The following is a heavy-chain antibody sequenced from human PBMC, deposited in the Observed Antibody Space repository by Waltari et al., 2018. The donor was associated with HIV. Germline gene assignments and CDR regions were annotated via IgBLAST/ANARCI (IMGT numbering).Heavy chain of an antibody. CDR1: GLTFRRHA. Sequence: EVQLLESGGGLVQPGGSLSLSCVASGLTFRRHAMNWVRQAPGKGLEWVSAISGSGGSTYYADSVKGRFTISRDNSKNTLYLQMNSLRAEDTAVFYCAKDPDPYYDFWSGYFPGYFDYWGQGTPVTISS. V-gene: IGHV3-23*01. D-gene: IGHD3-3*01. CDR3: AKDPDPYYDFWSGYFPGYFDY. J-gene: IGHJ4*02. CDR2: ISGSGGST.